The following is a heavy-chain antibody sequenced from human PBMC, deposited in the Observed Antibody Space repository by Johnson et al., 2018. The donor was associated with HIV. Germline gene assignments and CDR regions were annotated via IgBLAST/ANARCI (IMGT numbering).Heavy chain of an antibody. CDR2: IKQDGSEK. Sequence: VLLVESGGGLVQPGGSLRLSCAASGLTFSSYWMSWVRQAPGKGLQWVANIKQDGSEKYYVDSVKGRFTISRDNAKNSLYLQLNSLRAEDTAVYYCARVEPIRRAIDAFDIWGQGTMVTVSS. J-gene: IGHJ3*02. CDR3: ARVEPIRRAIDAFDI. CDR1: GLTFSSYW. V-gene: IGHV3-7*01.